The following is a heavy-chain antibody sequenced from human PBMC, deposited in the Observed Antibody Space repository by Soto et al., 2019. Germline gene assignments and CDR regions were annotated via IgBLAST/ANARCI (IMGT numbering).Heavy chain of an antibody. Sequence: QLQLQESGPGLVKPSETLSLTCTVSGGSISSRSNYWGWIRPPPGKGLEWIGSVYYNGGTYYNPSLTSRVAISIDRSKNQFSMELSFVTAADTAVYYCAREGPLIRAHNAPEYFQQWGQGTLVTVSS. CDR1: GGSISSRSNY. J-gene: IGHJ1*01. D-gene: IGHD1-26*01. V-gene: IGHV4-39*02. CDR3: AREGPLIRAHNAPEYFQQ. CDR2: VYYNGGT.